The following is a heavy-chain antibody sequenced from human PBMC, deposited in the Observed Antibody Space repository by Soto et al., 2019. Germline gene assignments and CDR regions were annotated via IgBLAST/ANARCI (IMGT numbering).Heavy chain of an antibody. Sequence: EVQLLESGGGLVQPGGSLRLSCVGSEFTFSNYAMNWVRQAPGEGPEWVSLISSSGGTTYYADSVKGRFSISRDNSKNTLYLQMNSLRVEDTAIYYCAKDIQVRGATTGFDAFDIWGQGTMVTVSS. D-gene: IGHD3-10*01. V-gene: IGHV3-23*01. CDR2: ISSSGGTT. CDR3: AKDIQVRGATTGFDAFDI. CDR1: EFTFSNYA. J-gene: IGHJ3*02.